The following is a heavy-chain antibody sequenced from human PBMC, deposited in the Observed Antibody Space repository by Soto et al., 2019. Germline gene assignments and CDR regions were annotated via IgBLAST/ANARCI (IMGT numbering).Heavy chain of an antibody. J-gene: IGHJ6*03. CDR3: AKGGSSYSQYYMDV. D-gene: IGHD2-2*01. V-gene: IGHV3-23*01. Sequence: HPGGSLRLSCAASGFTFSIYVMTWVRQAPGKGLEWVSAISGSGGGTNYADSVKGRFTISRDNSKNTLYLQMNSLRAEDTAVYYCAKGGSSYSQYYMDVWGKGTTVTVSS. CDR2: ISGSGGGT. CDR1: GFTFSIYV.